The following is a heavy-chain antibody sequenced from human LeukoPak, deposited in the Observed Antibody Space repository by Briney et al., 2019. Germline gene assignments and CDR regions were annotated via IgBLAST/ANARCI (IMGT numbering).Heavy chain of an antibody. CDR2: MNPNSGNT. CDR3: AREETAYGSGFDY. V-gene: IGHV1-8*03. D-gene: IGHD3-10*01. Sequence: GASVKVSCKATGYTFTSYDINWVRQATGQGLEWMGWMNPNSGNTGYAQKFQGRVTITRNTSISTAYMELRSLRSDDTAVYYCAREETAYGSGFDYWGQGTLVTVSP. CDR1: GYTFTSYD. J-gene: IGHJ4*02.